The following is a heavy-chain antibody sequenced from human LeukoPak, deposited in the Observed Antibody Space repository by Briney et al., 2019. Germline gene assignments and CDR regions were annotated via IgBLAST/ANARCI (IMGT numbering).Heavy chain of an antibody. V-gene: IGHV1-8*01. Sequence: ASVKVSCKASGYTFTSYDINWVRQATGQGLEWMGWMNPNSGNTGYAQKFQGRVTMTRNTSISTAYMELSSLRSEDTAVYYCARDRYGDYVSGDNWFDPWGQGTLVTVSS. CDR1: GYTFTSYD. CDR3: ARDRYGDYVSGDNWFDP. D-gene: IGHD4-17*01. CDR2: MNPNSGNT. J-gene: IGHJ5*02.